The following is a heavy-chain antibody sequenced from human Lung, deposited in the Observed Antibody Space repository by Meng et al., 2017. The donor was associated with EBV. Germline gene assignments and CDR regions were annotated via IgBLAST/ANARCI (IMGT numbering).Heavy chain of an antibody. CDR1: GGSIRFGDYY. Sequence: VQVQEVGPGLVKPSPPLPFPCTVSGGSIRFGDYYWSWIRQPPGKGLEWIGYIYDSGSTSYNPSLMSRVTISVDTSRNQFSLKLTSVTAADTAVYYCAREYSSSSGLPGPWGQGTLVTVSS. J-gene: IGHJ5*02. V-gene: IGHV4-30-4*08. CDR3: AREYSSSSGLPGP. CDR2: IYDSGST. D-gene: IGHD6-6*01.